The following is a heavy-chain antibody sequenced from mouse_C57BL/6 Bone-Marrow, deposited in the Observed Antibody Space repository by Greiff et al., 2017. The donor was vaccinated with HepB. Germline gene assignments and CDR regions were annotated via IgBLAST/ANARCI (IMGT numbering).Heavy chain of an antibody. V-gene: IGHV5-12*01. CDR2: LSNGGGST. D-gene: IGHD1-1*01. Sequence: DVMLVESGGGLVQPGGSLKLSCAASGFTFSDYYMYWVRQTPEKRLEWVAYLSNGGGSTYYPDTVKGRFTISRDNAKNTLYLQMSRLKSEDTAMYYCARAYYYGVDYWGQGTTLTVSS. CDR3: ARAYYYGVDY. CDR1: GFTFSDYY. J-gene: IGHJ2*01.